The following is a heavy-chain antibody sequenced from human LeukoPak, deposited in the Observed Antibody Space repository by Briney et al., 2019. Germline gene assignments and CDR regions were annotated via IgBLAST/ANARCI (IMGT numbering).Heavy chain of an antibody. V-gene: IGHV1-2*04. CDR1: GYTFTHYY. CDR2: INPGSGAT. J-gene: IGHJ3*02. Sequence: GASVKVSCKASGYTFTHYYIHWVRRAPGQGLECMGWINPGSGATKYTQKFQDWVTMTRDTSISLAYMELTRLKSDHTAIYYCARVRHGDYLGAFDIWGQGTLVTVSS. CDR3: ARVRHGDYLGAFDI. D-gene: IGHD4-17*01.